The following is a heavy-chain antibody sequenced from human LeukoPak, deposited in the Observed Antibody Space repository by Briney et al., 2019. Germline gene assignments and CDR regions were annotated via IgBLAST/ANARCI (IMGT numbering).Heavy chain of an antibody. V-gene: IGHV3-23*01. J-gene: IGHJ3*02. CDR2: ISGSGGST. CDR3: AKWLQYFDWLSSPDAFDI. CDR1: GFTFSSYA. D-gene: IGHD3-9*01. Sequence: RAGGSLRLSCAASGFTFSSYAMSWVRQAPGKGLEWVSAISGSGGSTYYADSVKGRFTISRDNSKNTLYLQMNSLRAEDTAVYYCAKWLQYFDWLSSPDAFDIWGQGTMVTVSS.